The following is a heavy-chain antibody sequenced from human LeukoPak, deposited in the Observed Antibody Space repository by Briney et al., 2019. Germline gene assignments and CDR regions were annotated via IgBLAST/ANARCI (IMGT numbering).Heavy chain of an antibody. J-gene: IGHJ5*02. CDR1: GVTFSSYA. CDR3: AKDRVGYYDSSDWFDP. V-gene: IGHV3-23*01. CDR2: ISGSGGST. D-gene: IGHD3-22*01. Sequence: PGGSLRLSCAASGVTFSSYAMSWVRQAPGKGLEWVSAISGSGGSTYCADSVKGRFTISRDNSKNTLYLQMDSLRAEDTAVYYCAKDRVGYYDSSDWFDPWGQGTLVTVSS.